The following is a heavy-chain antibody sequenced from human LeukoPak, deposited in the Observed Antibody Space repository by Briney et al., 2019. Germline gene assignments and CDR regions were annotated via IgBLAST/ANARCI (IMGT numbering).Heavy chain of an antibody. V-gene: IGHV1-18*01. CDR3: ARELPEAYGGNEGDDY. J-gene: IGHJ4*02. D-gene: IGHD4-23*01. Sequence: ASVKVSCKASGYTFTSYGISWVRQAPGQGLEWMGWISAYNGNTNYAQKLQGRVTMTTDTSTSTAYMELRSLRSDDTAVYYCARELPEAYGGNEGDDYWGQGTLVTVSS. CDR1: GYTFTSYG. CDR2: ISAYNGNT.